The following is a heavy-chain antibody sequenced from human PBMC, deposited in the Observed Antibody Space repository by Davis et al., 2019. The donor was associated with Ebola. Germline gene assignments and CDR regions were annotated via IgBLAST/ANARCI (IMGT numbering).Heavy chain of an antibody. CDR2: TYYRSKWYN. D-gene: IGHD4-17*01. CDR3: ASQGLYGDYAFGY. CDR1: GDSVSANGAA. J-gene: IGHJ4*02. V-gene: IGHV6-1*01. Sequence: SQTLSLTCAISGDSVSANGAAWNWIRQSPSRGLEWLGRTYYRSKWYNDYAVSVKSRITINPDTSKNQFSLQLNSVTPEDTAVYYCASQGLYGDYAFGYWGQGTLVTVSS.